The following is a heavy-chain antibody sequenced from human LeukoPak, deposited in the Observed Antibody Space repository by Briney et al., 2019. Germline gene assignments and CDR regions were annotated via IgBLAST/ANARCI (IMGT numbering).Heavy chain of an antibody. CDR3: ARDRPSIVVVPAAPDWFDP. J-gene: IGHJ5*02. D-gene: IGHD2-2*01. CDR1: GYTFTSYA. Sequence: ASVNVSCKASGYTFTSYAMHWVRQAPGQRLEWMGWINAGNGNTKYSQKFQGGVTITRDTSASTAYMELSSLRSEDTAVYYCARDRPSIVVVPAAPDWFDPWGQGTLVTVSS. V-gene: IGHV1-3*01. CDR2: INAGNGNT.